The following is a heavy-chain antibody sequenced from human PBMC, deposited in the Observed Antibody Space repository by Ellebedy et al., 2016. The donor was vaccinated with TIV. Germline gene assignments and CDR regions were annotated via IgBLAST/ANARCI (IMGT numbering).Heavy chain of an antibody. CDR3: ARRYFDY. Sequence: GGSLRLXXAASGFTFSSYWMSWVRQPSGKGLEWVANIKQDGSEKHYVDSVKGRFTVSRDNAKNSLYLQMNSLRAEDTAVYYCARRYFDYWGQGTLVTVSS. CDR2: IKQDGSEK. CDR1: GFTFSSYW. V-gene: IGHV3-7*01. J-gene: IGHJ4*02.